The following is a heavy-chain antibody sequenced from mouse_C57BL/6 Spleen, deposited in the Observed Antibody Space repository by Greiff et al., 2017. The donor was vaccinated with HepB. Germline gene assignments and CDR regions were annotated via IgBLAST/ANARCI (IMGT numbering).Heavy chain of an antibody. Sequence: EVQLQQSGPELVKPGASVKISCKASGYTFTDYYMNWVKQSHGKSLEWIGDINPNNGGTSYNQKFKGKATLTVDKSSSTAYMELRSLTSEDSAVYYCARGDNWEAWYFDVWGTGTTVTVSS. V-gene: IGHV1-26*01. CDR2: INPNNGGT. D-gene: IGHD4-1*01. CDR3: ARGDNWEAWYFDV. CDR1: GYTFTDYY. J-gene: IGHJ1*03.